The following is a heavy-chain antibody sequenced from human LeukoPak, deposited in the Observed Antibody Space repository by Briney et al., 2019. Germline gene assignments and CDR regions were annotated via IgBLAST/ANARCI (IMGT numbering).Heavy chain of an antibody. CDR2: INTNTGNP. Sequence: ASVKVSCKASGYIFTSYAMNWVRQAPGQGLEWVGWINTNTGNPTYAQGFTGRFVFSLDTSVSTAFLQISSLKAEDTGVYYCARAPLDTAMVDDAFDIWGQGTMVTVSS. CDR1: GYIFTSYA. V-gene: IGHV7-4-1*02. J-gene: IGHJ3*02. CDR3: ARAPLDTAMVDDAFDI. D-gene: IGHD5-18*01.